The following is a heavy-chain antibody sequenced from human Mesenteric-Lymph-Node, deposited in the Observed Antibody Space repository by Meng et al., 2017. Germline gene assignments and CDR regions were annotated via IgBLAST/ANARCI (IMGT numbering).Heavy chain of an antibody. CDR3: ARAADSSLDY. CDR1: GDSVSGNGVA. CDR2: TYYRSKWYN. J-gene: IGHJ4*02. V-gene: IGHV6-1*01. D-gene: IGHD6-13*01. Sequence: QVQLQTSGPGLVKPSQTLSVTCAISGDSVSGNGVAWNWIRQSPSRGLEWLGRTYYRSKWYNEYAVSVKSRIGINADTAKNQFSLQLNSVTPEDTAVYYCARAADSSLDYWGQGTLVTVSS.